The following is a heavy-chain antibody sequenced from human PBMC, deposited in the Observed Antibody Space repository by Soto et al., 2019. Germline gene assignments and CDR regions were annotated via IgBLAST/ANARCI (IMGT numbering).Heavy chain of an antibody. J-gene: IGHJ6*02. CDR1: GFTFSSYD. CDR2: IGTAGDT. CDR3: ARDSAAAGSYYYGMDV. Sequence: GGSLRLSCAASGFTFSSYDMHWVRQATGKGLEWVSAIGTAGDTYYPGSVKGRFTISRENAKNSLYLQMNSLRAGDTAVYYCARDSAAAGSYYYGMDVWGQGTTVTVSS. V-gene: IGHV3-13*01. D-gene: IGHD6-13*01.